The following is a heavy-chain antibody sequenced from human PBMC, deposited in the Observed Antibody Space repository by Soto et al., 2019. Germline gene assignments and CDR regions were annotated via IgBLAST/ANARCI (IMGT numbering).Heavy chain of an antibody. D-gene: IGHD3-9*01. CDR1: GFTFSSYG. V-gene: IGHV3-30*18. CDR2: ISYDGSNK. CDR3: AKDLYYDILTGLDY. J-gene: IGHJ4*02. Sequence: GGSLRLSWAASGFTFSSYGMHWIRQAPGKGLEWVAVISYDGSNKYYADSVKGRFTISRDNSKNTLYPQMNSLRAEDTAVYYCAKDLYYDILTGLDYWGQGTLVTVSS.